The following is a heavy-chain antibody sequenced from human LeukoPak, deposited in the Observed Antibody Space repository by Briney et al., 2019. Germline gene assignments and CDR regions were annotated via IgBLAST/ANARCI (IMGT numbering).Heavy chain of an antibody. CDR3: ARRRSIGLLYSSSLGEAGWFDP. J-gene: IGHJ5*02. CDR1: GYSFTSYW. V-gene: IGHV5-51*01. D-gene: IGHD6-6*01. Sequence: LGESLKISCKGSGYSFTSYWIGWVRQMPGKGLEWMGIIYPGDSDTRYSPSFQGQVTTSADKSISTAYLQWSSLKASDTAMYYCARRRSIGLLYSSSLGEAGWFDPWGQGTLVTVSS. CDR2: IYPGDSDT.